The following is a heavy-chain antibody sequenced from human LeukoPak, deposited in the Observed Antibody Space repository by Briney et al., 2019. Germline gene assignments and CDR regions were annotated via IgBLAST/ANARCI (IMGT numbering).Heavy chain of an antibody. CDR3: ARDIGITMVRGVMITSGNNWFDP. Sequence: ASVKVSCKASGYTFTGYYMHWVRQAPGQGLEWMGWINPNSGGTNYAQKFQGRVTMTRDTSISTAYMELSSLRSEDTAVYYCARDIGITMVRGVMITSGNNWFDPWGQGTLVTVSS. CDR2: INPNSGGT. V-gene: IGHV1-2*02. CDR1: GYTFTGYY. D-gene: IGHD3-10*01. J-gene: IGHJ5*02.